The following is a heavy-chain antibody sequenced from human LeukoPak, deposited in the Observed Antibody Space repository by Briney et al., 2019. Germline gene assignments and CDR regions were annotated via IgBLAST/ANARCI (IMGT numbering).Heavy chain of an antibody. D-gene: IGHD4-17*01. J-gene: IGHJ4*02. V-gene: IGHV4-34*01. CDR2: INHSGST. CDR1: GGSFSGYY. CDR3: ARQDMTTVTSDY. Sequence: RSETLSLTCAVYGGSFSGYYWSWIRQPPGKGLEWIGEINHSGSTNYNPSLKSRVTISVDTSKNQFSLKLSSVTAADTAVYYCARQDMTTVTSDYWGQGTLVTVSS.